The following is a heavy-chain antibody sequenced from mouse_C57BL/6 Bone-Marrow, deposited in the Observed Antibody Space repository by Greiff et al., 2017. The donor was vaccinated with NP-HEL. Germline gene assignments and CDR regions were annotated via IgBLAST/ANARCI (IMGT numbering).Heavy chain of an antibody. Sequence: VQLQQSGPELVKPGASVKIPCKASGYTFTDYNMDWVKQSHGKSLEWIGDITPNNGGTIYNQKFKGKATLTVDKSSSTAYMELRSLTSEDTAVYYCARWGLRLDFDYWGQGTTLTVSS. CDR2: ITPNNGGT. D-gene: IGHD2-4*01. CDR3: ARWGLRLDFDY. V-gene: IGHV1-18*01. J-gene: IGHJ2*01. CDR1: GYTFTDYN.